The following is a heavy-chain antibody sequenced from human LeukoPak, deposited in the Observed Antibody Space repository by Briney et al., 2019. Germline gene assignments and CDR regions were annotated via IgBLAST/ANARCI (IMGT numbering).Heavy chain of an antibody. CDR1: GFTLSSYS. Sequence: GGSLRLSCAASGFTLSSYSMNWVRQAPGKGLEWVSYISSSGSTIYYADSVKGRFTISRDNAKNSLYLQMNSLRAEDTAVYYCAELGITMIGGVWGKGTTVTVSS. CDR2: ISSSGSTI. CDR3: AELGITMIGGV. D-gene: IGHD3-10*02. J-gene: IGHJ6*04. V-gene: IGHV3-48*04.